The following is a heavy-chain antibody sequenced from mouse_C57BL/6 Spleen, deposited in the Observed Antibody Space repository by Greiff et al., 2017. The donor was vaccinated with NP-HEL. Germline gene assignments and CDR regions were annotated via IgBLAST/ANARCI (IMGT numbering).Heavy chain of an antibody. Sequence: EVQGVESGGGLVKPGGSLKLSCAASGFTFSSYAMSWVRQTPEKRLEWVATISDGGSYTYYPDNVKGRFTISRDNAKNNLYLEMSHLKAEDTAMYDCAREGDTTGGVDYWGQGTARTVSS. CDR1: GFTFSSYA. CDR3: AREGDTTGGVDY. D-gene: IGHD1-1*01. J-gene: IGHJ2*01. V-gene: IGHV5-4*01. CDR2: ISDGGSYT.